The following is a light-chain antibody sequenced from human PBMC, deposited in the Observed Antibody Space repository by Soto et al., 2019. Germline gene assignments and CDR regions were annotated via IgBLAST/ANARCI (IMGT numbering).Light chain of an antibody. CDR3: QQYNNWLTWT. CDR1: QSVSSN. Sequence: EIVMTQSPASLCVSPGERASLSCRASQSVSSNLAWYQQKPSQAPRLLIYGASTRATGIPARFSGSGSGTEFTLTISSLQSVDFAVYYCQQYNNWLTWTFGQGTTVDIK. V-gene: IGKV3-15*01. J-gene: IGKJ1*01. CDR2: GAS.